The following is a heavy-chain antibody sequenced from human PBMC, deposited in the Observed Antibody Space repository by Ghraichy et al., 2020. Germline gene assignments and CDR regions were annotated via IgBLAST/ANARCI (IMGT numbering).Heavy chain of an antibody. CDR2: INKDATIT. CDR1: GFIFSSYW. J-gene: IGHJ4*02. D-gene: IGHD3-10*01. V-gene: IGHV3-74*03. Sequence: GSLRLSCAASGFIFSSYWMHWVRQAPGKGLAWVPRINKDATITTYAASVRGRFTISRDNAKNPLYLEMNSLRVEDTAVYYCVRSYGPVYWGQGTLVTVSS. CDR3: VRSYGPVY.